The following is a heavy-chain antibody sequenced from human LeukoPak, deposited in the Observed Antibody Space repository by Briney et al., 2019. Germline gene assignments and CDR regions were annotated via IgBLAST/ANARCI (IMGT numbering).Heavy chain of an antibody. CDR1: GFTFSSYW. D-gene: IGHD3-22*01. CDR2: IKQDGSEK. CDR3: ASIYYYDSSGCSPLGY. J-gene: IGHJ4*02. V-gene: IGHV3-7*01. Sequence: SGGSLRLSCTASGFTFSSYWMSWVRQAPGKGLQWVANIKQDGSEKYYVDSVKGRFTISRDNAKNSLSLQMNSLRAEDTAVYYCASIYYYDSSGCSPLGYWGQGTLVTVSS.